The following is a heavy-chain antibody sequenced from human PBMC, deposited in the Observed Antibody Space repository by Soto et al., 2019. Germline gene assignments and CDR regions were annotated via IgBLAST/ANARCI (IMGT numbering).Heavy chain of an antibody. CDR1: GYTVTELS. J-gene: IGHJ6*03. V-gene: IGHV1-24*01. CDR3: AIESPTREITPLHYSGTDV. Sequence: ASVKGSCKISGYTVTELSIHWVRQAPGKGLEWMGNFEPEDGEKFYAQKFQGRVKMTEDKTTDTAYLELSSLTSADTAIYYCAIESPTREITPLHYSGTDVCGKGPTLTVS. D-gene: IGHD5-18*01. CDR2: FEPEDGEK.